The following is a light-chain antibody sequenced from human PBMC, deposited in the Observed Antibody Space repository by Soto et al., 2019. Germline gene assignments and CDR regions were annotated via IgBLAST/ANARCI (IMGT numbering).Light chain of an antibody. V-gene: IGKV1-39*01. J-gene: IGKJ5*01. CDR2: AAS. Sequence: DIQMTQSPSTLSASVGDRVTITCRASQSISSYLNWYQHKPGKAPKLLIYAASSLQSGVPPRYSGSGYGTDFTLTISSLQPEDFATYYCQQANSFPITFGQGTRLEIK. CDR3: QQANSFPIT. CDR1: QSISSY.